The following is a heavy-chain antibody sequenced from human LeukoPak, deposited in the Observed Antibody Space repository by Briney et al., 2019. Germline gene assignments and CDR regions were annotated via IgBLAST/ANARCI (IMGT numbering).Heavy chain of an antibody. CDR1: GYTFPDYG. J-gene: IGHJ4*02. CDR3: ARDQNIAGRPDY. V-gene: IGHV1-18*01. D-gene: IGHD6-6*01. CDR2: ISGYNGHT. Sequence: ASVRVSCKASGYTFPDYGISWVRQAPGQGLEWVGWISGYNGHTNYAQKFQGRVTMTTDTSTSTVYMELRTLRSDDTAVYYCARDQNIAGRPDYWGQGTQVTVSS.